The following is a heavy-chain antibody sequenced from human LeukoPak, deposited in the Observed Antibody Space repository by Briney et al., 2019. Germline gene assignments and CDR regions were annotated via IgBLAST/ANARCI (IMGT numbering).Heavy chain of an antibody. J-gene: IGHJ4*02. CDR3: ARDSSSTMGY. CDR2: IYTSGST. V-gene: IGHV4-61*02. D-gene: IGHD6-13*01. Sequence: SQTLSLTCTVSGGSISSGSYYWSWIRQPAGKGLEWIGRIYTSGSTNYNPSLKSRVTMSVDTSKNQFSLKLSSVTAADTAVYYCARDSSSTMGYWGQGTLVTVSS. CDR1: GGSISSGSYY.